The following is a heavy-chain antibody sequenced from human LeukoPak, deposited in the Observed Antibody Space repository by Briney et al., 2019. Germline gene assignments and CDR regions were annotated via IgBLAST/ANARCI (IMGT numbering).Heavy chain of an antibody. V-gene: IGHV3-9*01. J-gene: IGHJ6*03. CDR2: ISWNSGSI. CDR1: GFTFDDYA. Sequence: GGSLRLSCAASGFTFDDYAMHWVRQAPGKGLEWVSGISWNSGSIGYADSVKGRFTISRDNAKNSLYLQMNSLRAEDTALYYCAKDFSYDGSGLNYMDVWGKGTTVTISS. CDR3: AKDFSYDGSGLNYMDV. D-gene: IGHD3-22*01.